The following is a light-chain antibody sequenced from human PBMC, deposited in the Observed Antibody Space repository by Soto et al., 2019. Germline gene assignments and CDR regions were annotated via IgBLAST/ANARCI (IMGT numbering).Light chain of an antibody. V-gene: IGKV3-15*01. CDR3: EQYADWPLT. CDR2: KTS. Sequence: IVMTQSPATVSVSPGESASLSCRASRTIGTNLGWYQQKPGQAPRLLIPKTSTRATGVPARFSGSGSGTEFTLTITSLQSEDIAVYYCEQYADWPLTFGGGTKV. J-gene: IGKJ4*01. CDR1: RTIGTN.